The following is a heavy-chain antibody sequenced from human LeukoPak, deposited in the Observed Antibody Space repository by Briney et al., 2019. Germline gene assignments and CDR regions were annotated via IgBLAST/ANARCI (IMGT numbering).Heavy chain of an antibody. CDR1: GFTFTNYV. CDR2: ISGSGGST. D-gene: IGHD4-17*01. CDR3: AKEPPGTVKDREDY. V-gene: IGHV3-23*01. Sequence: GGSLRLSCAASGFTFTNYVMNWVRQAPGKGLEWVSAISGSGGSTYYADSVKGRFTISRDNSKNTLYLQMNSLRAEDKAVYYCAKEPPGTVKDREDYWGQGTLVTVSS. J-gene: IGHJ4*02.